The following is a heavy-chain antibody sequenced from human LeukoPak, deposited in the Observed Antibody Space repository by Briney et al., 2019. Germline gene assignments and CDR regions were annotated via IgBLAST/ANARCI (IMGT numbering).Heavy chain of an antibody. V-gene: IGHV3-23*01. D-gene: IGHD3-22*01. CDR1: GFIFSSYA. Sequence: GGSLRLSCAASGFIFSSYAMQWVRQTPGKGLQWVSGITERDSRTYYTDSVRGRFTISRDNSKNTLYLQMNSLRAEDTAVYYCAKDPRTDDSSGYYGPYFDYWGQGTLVTVSS. J-gene: IGHJ4*02. CDR2: ITERDSRT. CDR3: AKDPRTDDSSGYYGPYFDY.